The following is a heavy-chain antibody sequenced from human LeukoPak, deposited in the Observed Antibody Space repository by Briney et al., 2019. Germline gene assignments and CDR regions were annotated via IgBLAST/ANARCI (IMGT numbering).Heavy chain of an antibody. Sequence: PGGSLRLSCAASGFTFSNSFMHWVRQAPGKGLGWVSRINSDGSSTNYADSVKGRFTISRDNAKNTLFLQMNSLRAEDSAVYYCSGGGSITVAGYWGQGTLVTVSS. CDR1: GFTFSNSF. J-gene: IGHJ4*02. V-gene: IGHV3-74*01. CDR3: SGGGSITVAGY. D-gene: IGHD3-10*01. CDR2: INSDGSST.